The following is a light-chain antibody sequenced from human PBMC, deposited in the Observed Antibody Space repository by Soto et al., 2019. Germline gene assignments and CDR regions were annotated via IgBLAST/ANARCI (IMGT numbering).Light chain of an antibody. Sequence: DIGMAQSPDSLAVSLGAMATINCKSSQSVLYSSNNKNYLAWYQQKPGQPPRLLIYWASTRESGVPDRFSGSGSGTDYTLAISSLQAEDVAVYYCQQSYSTPHTFGQGTKLEIK. CDR3: QQSYSTPHT. J-gene: IGKJ2*01. CDR2: WAS. V-gene: IGKV4-1*01. CDR1: QSVLYSSNNKNY.